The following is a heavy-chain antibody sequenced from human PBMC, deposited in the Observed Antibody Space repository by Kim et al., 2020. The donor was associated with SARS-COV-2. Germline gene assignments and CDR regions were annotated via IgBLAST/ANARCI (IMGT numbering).Heavy chain of an antibody. Sequence: GGSLRLSCAASGFTFSSYAMSWVRQAPGKGLEWVSAISGSGGSTYYADSVKGRFTISRDNSKNTLYLQMNSLRAEDTAVYYCAKTYCSRSTSCYFFDYWGQGTLVTVSS. J-gene: IGHJ4*02. CDR1: GFTFSSYA. V-gene: IGHV3-23*01. D-gene: IGHD2-2*01. CDR2: ISGSGGST. CDR3: AKTYCSRSTSCYFFDY.